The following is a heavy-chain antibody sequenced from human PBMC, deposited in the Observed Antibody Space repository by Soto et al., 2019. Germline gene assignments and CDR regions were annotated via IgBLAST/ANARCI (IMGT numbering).Heavy chain of an antibody. CDR1: GGTFNTYA. CDR3: AREVQVHTPPFVY. J-gene: IGHJ4*02. Sequence: QVQLVQSGAEMKKPGSSVKVSCQSSGGTFNTYAMNWVRQAPGQGPEWMGDISPMFGAANYAPKFQGRVTITADESTGTSYMQLSSLTSDDTALYFCAREVQVHTPPFVYWGQGTLVTVSS. V-gene: IGHV1-69*19. CDR2: ISPMFGAA. D-gene: IGHD3-10*01.